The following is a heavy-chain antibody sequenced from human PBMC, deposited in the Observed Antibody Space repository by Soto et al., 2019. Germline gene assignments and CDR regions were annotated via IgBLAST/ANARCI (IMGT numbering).Heavy chain of an antibody. Sequence: QVQLVQSGAEVKKPGSSVKVSCKASGGTFSSYAISWVRQAPGQGLEWMGGIIRIFGTANYEQKFQGRVTITADESTSTAYMELSSLRSEDTAVYYCARSSIAARRSVARYDHDFDYWGQGTLVTVSS. CDR3: ARSSIAARRSVARYDHDFDY. CDR1: GGTFSSYA. CDR2: IIRIFGTA. J-gene: IGHJ4*02. V-gene: IGHV1-69*01. D-gene: IGHD6-6*01.